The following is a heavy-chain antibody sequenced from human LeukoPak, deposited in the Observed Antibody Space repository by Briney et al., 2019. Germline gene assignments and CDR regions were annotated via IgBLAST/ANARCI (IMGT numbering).Heavy chain of an antibody. CDR3: ATLMSYGSGSYSAS. CDR1: GFTFNSYW. Sequence: GGSLRLSCAASGFTFNSYWMHWVRQAPGKGLEWVSAISGSGGSTYYADSVEGRFTISRDNSKNTLYLQMNSLRAEDTAVYYCATLMSYGSGSYSASWGQGTLVAVSS. CDR2: ISGSGGST. D-gene: IGHD3-10*01. J-gene: IGHJ4*02. V-gene: IGHV3-23*01.